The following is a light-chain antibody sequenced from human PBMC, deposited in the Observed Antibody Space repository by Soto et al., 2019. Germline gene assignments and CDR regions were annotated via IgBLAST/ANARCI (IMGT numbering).Light chain of an antibody. J-gene: IGLJ1*01. CDR3: SSYTSRSTLVV. CDR2: DVS. Sequence: QSALTQPASVSGSPGQSITISCTGTSSDVGDYNYVSWYQQHPGKAPKLMIYDVSNRPSGVSNRFSGSKSGNTASLTISGLQAEDEADYYCSSYTSRSTLVVFGTGTKLTVL. V-gene: IGLV2-14*03. CDR1: SSDVGDYNY.